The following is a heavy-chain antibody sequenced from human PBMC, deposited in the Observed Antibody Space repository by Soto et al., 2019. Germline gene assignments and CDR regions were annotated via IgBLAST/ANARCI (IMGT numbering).Heavy chain of an antibody. CDR3: ARHVDAAGVNY. Sequence: SETLSLTCTVSGGSISSSSYYWGWIRQPPGKGLEWIGSIYYSGSTYYNPSLKSRVTISVDTSKNQFSLKLSSVTAADTAVYYCARHVDAAGVNYWGQGTLVTDSS. CDR2: IYYSGST. J-gene: IGHJ4*02. CDR1: GGSISSSSYY. D-gene: IGHD6-13*01. V-gene: IGHV4-39*01.